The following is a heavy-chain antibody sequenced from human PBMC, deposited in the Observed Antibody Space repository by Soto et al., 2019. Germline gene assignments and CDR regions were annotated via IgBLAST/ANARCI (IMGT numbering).Heavy chain of an antibody. V-gene: IGHV3-23*01. CDR2: ISGSGFKK. Sequence: GGSLRLSCAASGFIFGNFGMSWVRQAPGKGLEWISSISGSGFKKYYADSVKGRFTISRDNSKSTVYLELNNLSAEDTAVYHCAKNQGVELVPLATVDWFDPWGQGSVVTVPQ. CDR3: AKNQGVELVPLATVDWFDP. J-gene: IGHJ5*02. D-gene: IGHD1-26*01. CDR1: GFIFGNFG.